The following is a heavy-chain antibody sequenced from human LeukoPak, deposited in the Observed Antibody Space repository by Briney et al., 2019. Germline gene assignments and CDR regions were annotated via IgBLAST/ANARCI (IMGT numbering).Heavy chain of an antibody. V-gene: IGHV3-30-3*01. Sequence: PGRSLRLSCAASGFTFSSYAMHWVRQAPGKGLEWVAVISYDGSNKYYADSVKGRFTISRDNSKNTLYLQMNSLRAEDTAVYYCARDPFEALYYFDYWGQGTLVTVSS. CDR2: ISYDGSNK. J-gene: IGHJ4*02. CDR3: ARDPFEALYYFDY. CDR1: GFTFSSYA.